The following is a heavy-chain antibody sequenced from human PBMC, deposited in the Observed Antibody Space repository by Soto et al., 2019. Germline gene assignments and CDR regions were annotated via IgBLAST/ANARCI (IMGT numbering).Heavy chain of an antibody. CDR3: ARGKLSDYVWGSYRYHFDY. CDR1: GGSFSGYY. J-gene: IGHJ4*02. V-gene: IGHV4-34*01. D-gene: IGHD3-16*02. CDR2: INHSGST. Sequence: SETLSLTCAVYGGSFSGYYWSWIRQPPGKGLEWIGEINHSGSTNYNPSLKSRVTISVDTSKNQFSLKLSSVTAADTAVYYCARGKLSDYVWGSYRYHFDYWGQGTVVTVS.